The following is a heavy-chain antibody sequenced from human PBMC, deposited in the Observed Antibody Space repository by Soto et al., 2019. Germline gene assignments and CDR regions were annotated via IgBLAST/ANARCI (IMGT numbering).Heavy chain of an antibody. J-gene: IGHJ6*03. D-gene: IGHD2-2*01. CDR1: GGSISSYY. CDR3: ARVPGYYYYMDV. CDR2: IYYSGST. V-gene: IGHV4-59*01. Sequence: SETLSLTCTVSGGSISSYYWSWIRQPPGKGLEWIGYIYYSGSTNYNPSLKSRVTISVDTSKNQFSLKLSSVTAADTAVYYCARVPGYYYYMDVWGKRTTVAVSS.